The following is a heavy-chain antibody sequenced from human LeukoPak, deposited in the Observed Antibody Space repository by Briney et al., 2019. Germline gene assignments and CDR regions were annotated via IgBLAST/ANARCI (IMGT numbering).Heavy chain of an antibody. V-gene: IGHV1-18*01. CDR3: ARIAAASPGY. D-gene: IGHD6-13*01. J-gene: IGHJ4*02. CDR2: ISAYNGNT. Sequence: ASVKVSCKASGYTFTSYGISWVRRAPGQGLEWMGWISAYNGNTNYAQKFQGRVTMTRDTSTSTVYMELSSLRSEDTAVYYCARIAAASPGYWGQGTLVTVSS. CDR1: GYTFTSYG.